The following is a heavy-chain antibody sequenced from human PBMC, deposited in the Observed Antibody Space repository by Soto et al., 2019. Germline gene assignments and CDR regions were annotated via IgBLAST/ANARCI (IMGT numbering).Heavy chain of an antibody. CDR1: GGSISSSSYY. V-gene: IGHV4-39*01. D-gene: IGHD2-2*01. J-gene: IGHJ6*03. CDR3: ATHGRSVVPAAMNYYYMDV. CDR2: SYYSGST. Sequence: SETLSLTCTVSGGSISSSSYYWGWIRQPPGKGLEWIVSSYYSGSTYYNPSLKSRVTISVDTSKNQFSRKLSSVTAADKAVYYCATHGRSVVPAAMNYYYMDVWGKGTTVTVSS.